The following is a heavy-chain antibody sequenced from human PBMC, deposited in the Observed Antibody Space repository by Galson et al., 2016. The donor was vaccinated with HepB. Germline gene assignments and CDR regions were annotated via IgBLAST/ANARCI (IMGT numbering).Heavy chain of an antibody. CDR1: GYRFTSYW. CDR2: IYPGDSDT. J-gene: IGHJ5*02. V-gene: IGHV5-51*01. Sequence: QSGAEVKKPGESLKISCKGSGYRFTSYWIGWVRQMPGKGLEWMGIIYPGDSDTRYSPSFQAQVTISADKSISTAYLQWSSLKASDTAMYYCSRGTSPPNNCFDPWGQGTLVTVSS. D-gene: IGHD3/OR15-3a*01. CDR3: SRGTSPPNNCFDP.